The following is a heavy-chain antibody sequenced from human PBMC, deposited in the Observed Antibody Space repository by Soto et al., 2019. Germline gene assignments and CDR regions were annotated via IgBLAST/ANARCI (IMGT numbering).Heavy chain of an antibody. J-gene: IGHJ1*01. D-gene: IGHD3-10*01. CDR1: GLTFSSYG. CDR3: GRSSSMDEYFQH. CDR2: IWYDGSNK. V-gene: IGHV3-33*01. Sequence: QVQLEESGGGVVQSGRSLRLSCAASGLTFSSYGMHWVRQAPGKGLGWVAVIWYDGSNKYHADPVKGRFTMSRDDSKNTLYLQMNGLRAEDTAGYYCGRSSSMDEYFQHWGQGNLVTVSS.